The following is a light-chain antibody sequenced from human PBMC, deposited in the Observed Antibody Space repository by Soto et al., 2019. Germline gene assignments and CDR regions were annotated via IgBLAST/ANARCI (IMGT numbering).Light chain of an antibody. CDR2: DAS. J-gene: IGKJ1*01. V-gene: IGKV3-15*01. CDR1: QSVGRN. CDR3: LQYRYWPRT. Sequence: TVMTQSPATLSVSPGEGATVSCRASQSVGRNLAWYQQKPGQAPRLLIYDASTRATGMPARFSGSGSGTAFTLTIDSLQSEDFAVYYCLQYRYWPRTFGQGTKVEIK.